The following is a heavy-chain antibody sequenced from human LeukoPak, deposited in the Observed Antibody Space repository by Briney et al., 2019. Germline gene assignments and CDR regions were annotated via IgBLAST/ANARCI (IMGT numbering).Heavy chain of an antibody. CDR1: GGSISSGDYY. CDR3: ARGDCSSTSCPLLSWFDP. CDR2: IYYSGST. Sequence: KPSETLSLTCTVSGGSISSGDYYWSWIRQPPGKGLEWIGYIYYSGSTYYNPSLKSRVTISVDTSKNQFSLKLSSVTAADTAVYYCARGDCSSTSCPLLSWFDPWGQGTLVTVSS. D-gene: IGHD2-2*01. V-gene: IGHV4-30-4*08. J-gene: IGHJ5*02.